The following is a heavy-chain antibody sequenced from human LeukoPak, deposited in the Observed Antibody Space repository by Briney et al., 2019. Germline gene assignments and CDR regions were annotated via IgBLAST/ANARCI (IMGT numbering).Heavy chain of an antibody. Sequence: GGSLRLSCAASGFTFSNCAMGWVRQAPGKGLEGVSGIGESGDRASYADSVKGRFTIYRDNSKDTLFLQMNSLRAEDTAIYYCAKNLINWQFDSWGQGTLVSVSS. CDR1: GFTFSNCA. CDR3: AKNLINWQFDS. V-gene: IGHV3-23*01. D-gene: IGHD3-22*01. J-gene: IGHJ4*02. CDR2: IGESGDRA.